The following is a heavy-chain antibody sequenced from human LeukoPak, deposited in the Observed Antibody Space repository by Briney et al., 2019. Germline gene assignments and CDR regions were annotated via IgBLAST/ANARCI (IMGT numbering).Heavy chain of an antibody. V-gene: IGHV1-18*01. D-gene: IGHD3-22*01. CDR2: ISAYNGNT. J-gene: IGHJ4*02. CDR1: GGTFSSFT. Sequence: ASVKVSCKTSGGTFSSFTISWVRQAPGQGLEWMGWISAYNGNTNYAQKLQGRVTMTTDTSTSTAYMELRSLRSDDTAVYYCARGNYYDSSGYGYWGQGTLVTVSS. CDR3: ARGNYYDSSGYGY.